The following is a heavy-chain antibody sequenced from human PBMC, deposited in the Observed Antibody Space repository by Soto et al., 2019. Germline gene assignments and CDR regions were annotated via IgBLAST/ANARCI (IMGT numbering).Heavy chain of an antibody. V-gene: IGHV4-34*01. Sequence: QVQLQQWGAGLLKPSETLSLTCAVYGGSFSGYYWSWIRQPPGKGLEWIGEINHSGSTNYNPSLTRRVTISVDTSKNQFSLKLSSVTAADTAVYYCARGPGDSSGYYYLYYFDYWGQGTLVTVSS. CDR2: INHSGST. CDR3: ARGPGDSSGYYYLYYFDY. J-gene: IGHJ4*02. D-gene: IGHD3-22*01. CDR1: GGSFSGYY.